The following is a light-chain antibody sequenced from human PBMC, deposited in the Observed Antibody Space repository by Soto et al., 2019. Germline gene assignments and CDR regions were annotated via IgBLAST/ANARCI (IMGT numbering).Light chain of an antibody. Sequence: EIQVTQSPSTLSASVGDRVTITCRASQSISSWLAWYQQRPGKAPKLLVYEASSLESGVPSRFSGSGSGTEFTLTISSLQPDDFATYYCQQYNTYPWTFGQRTKVAIK. CDR3: QQYNTYPWT. CDR1: QSISSW. J-gene: IGKJ1*01. V-gene: IGKV1-5*03. CDR2: EAS.